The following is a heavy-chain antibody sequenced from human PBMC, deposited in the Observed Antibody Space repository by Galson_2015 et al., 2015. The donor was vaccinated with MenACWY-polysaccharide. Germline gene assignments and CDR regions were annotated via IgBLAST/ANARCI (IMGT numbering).Heavy chain of an antibody. Sequence: SVKVSCKASGGTFSTYTISWVRQAPGQGLEWMGRIIPMLGIADYAQNFQGRVTITADKSTSTAYLELSSLRSEYTAVYYCARALYSYGSYNFDYWGQGTLVTVSS. D-gene: IGHD5-18*01. CDR3: ARALYSYGSYNFDY. CDR1: GGTFSTYT. CDR2: IIPMLGIA. V-gene: IGHV1-69*02. J-gene: IGHJ4*02.